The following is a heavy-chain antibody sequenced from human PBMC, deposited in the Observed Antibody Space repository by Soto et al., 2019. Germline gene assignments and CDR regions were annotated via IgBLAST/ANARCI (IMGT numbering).Heavy chain of an antibody. J-gene: IGHJ4*02. D-gene: IGHD3-22*01. Sequence: QVQLVQSGAEVKKPGSSVKVSCKASGGTFSSYAISWVRQAPGQGLEWRGGIIPIFGTANYAQKFQGRVTITADESPSTAYMELSSLRSEDTAVYYCARAPVAYYYDSSGQYYFDYWGQGTLVTVSS. CDR3: ARAPVAYYYDSSGQYYFDY. CDR2: IIPIFGTA. CDR1: GGTFSSYA. V-gene: IGHV1-69*01.